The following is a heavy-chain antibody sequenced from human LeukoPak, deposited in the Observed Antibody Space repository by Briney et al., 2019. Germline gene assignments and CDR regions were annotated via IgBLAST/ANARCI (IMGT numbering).Heavy chain of an antibody. CDR1: GFTFSTSG. CDR3: AKGPSGNQFDP. Sequence: GESLRLSCAASGFTFSTSGMHWVRQAPGKGLEWVAFIRHDGSNKYHADSVKGRFTIYRDNPKNTLYLQTHCLRTEDTAVYYCAKGPSGNQFDPWGQGTLVTVSS. V-gene: IGHV3-30*02. D-gene: IGHD1-14*01. CDR2: IRHDGSNK. J-gene: IGHJ5*02.